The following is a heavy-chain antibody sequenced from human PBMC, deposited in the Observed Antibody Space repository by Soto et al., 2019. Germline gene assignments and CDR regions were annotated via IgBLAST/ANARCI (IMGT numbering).Heavy chain of an antibody. CDR3: ARTTVTPIDAFDI. CDR2: TNTGNGET. V-gene: IGHV1-3*04. D-gene: IGHD4-17*01. Sequence: QVQLVQSGAAVKKPGASVKVSCKASGYTFTSYSMHWVRQAPGQRLEWMGWTNTGNGETKFSQNFQGRVTITRDTSATTAYMELSSLRSEDTAVYYGARTTVTPIDAFDIWGQGTMVTVSS. J-gene: IGHJ3*02. CDR1: GYTFTSYS.